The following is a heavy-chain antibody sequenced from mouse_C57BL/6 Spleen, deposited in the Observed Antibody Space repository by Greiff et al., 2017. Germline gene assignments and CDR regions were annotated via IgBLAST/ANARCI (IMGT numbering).Heavy chain of an antibody. CDR3: ARLLLRDYAMDY. D-gene: IGHD1-1*01. CDR1: GYAFSSSW. J-gene: IGHJ4*01. V-gene: IGHV1-82*01. Sequence: QVQLQQSGPELVKPGASVKISCKASGYAFSSSWMNWVKQRPGKGLEWIGRIYPGDGDTNYNGKFKGKATLTADKSTSTAYMQLSSLTSEDSAVYFCARLLLRDYAMDYWGQGTSVTVSS. CDR2: IYPGDGDT.